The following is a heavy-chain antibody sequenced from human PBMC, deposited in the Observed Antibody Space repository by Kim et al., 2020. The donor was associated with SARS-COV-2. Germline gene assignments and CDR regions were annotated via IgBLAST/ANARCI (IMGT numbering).Heavy chain of an antibody. J-gene: IGHJ5*02. D-gene: IGHD6-13*01. CDR1: GLTFGIYA. CDR2: IGGIDGAT. Sequence: GGSLRLSCTASGLTFGIYAMSWVRQAPGKGLEWVSTIGGIDGATFYADSVKGRFTISRDNSKNTLYLQMTSLRIEDTAMYYCARRPGTAAAGTAHFDPWSQGTLVTVSS. V-gene: IGHV3-23*01. CDR3: ARRPGTAAAGTAHFDP.